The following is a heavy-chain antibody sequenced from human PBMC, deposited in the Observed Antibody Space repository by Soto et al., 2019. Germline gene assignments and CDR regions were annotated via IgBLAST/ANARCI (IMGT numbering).Heavy chain of an antibody. CDR3: AKDRRSAAAGIYYFDY. CDR1: GFTFSSYG. V-gene: IGHV3-30*18. CDR2: ISYDGSNK. Sequence: QVQLVESGGGVVQPGRSLRLSCAASGFTFSSYGMHWVRQAPGKGLEWVAVISYDGSNKYYADSVKGRFTISRDNSKNTLYLQMNSLRAEDTAVCYCAKDRRSAAAGIYYFDYWGQGTLVTVSS. J-gene: IGHJ4*02. D-gene: IGHD6-13*01.